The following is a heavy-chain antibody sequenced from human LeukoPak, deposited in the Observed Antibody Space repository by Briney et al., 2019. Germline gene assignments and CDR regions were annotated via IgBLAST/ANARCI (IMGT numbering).Heavy chain of an antibody. CDR1: GFTFSSYE. V-gene: IGHV3-48*03. CDR3: AREVLIGDLDY. CDR2: ISSSGNTI. Sequence: AGGSLRLSCAASGFTFSSYEMNWVRQAPGKGLEWVSYISSSGNTIYYADSVQGRFTISRENAKNSLYLQMKSLRAEDKAVYYCAREVLIGDLDYWGQGTLVTVFS. D-gene: IGHD3-22*01. J-gene: IGHJ4*02.